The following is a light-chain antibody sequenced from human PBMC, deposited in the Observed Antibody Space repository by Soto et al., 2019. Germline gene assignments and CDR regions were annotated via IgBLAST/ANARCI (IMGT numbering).Light chain of an antibody. V-gene: IGLV4-69*01. CDR3: QTWGTGINWV. Sequence: QPVLTQSPSASASLGASVKLSCSLSSGHSRYAIAWHQQKPEKGPRFLMKVNSDGSHNKGDGIPDRFSGSSSGTERYLTISNVQSEDEADYYCQTWGTGINWVFGGGTQLTVL. CDR2: VNSDGSH. J-gene: IGLJ3*02. CDR1: SGHSRYA.